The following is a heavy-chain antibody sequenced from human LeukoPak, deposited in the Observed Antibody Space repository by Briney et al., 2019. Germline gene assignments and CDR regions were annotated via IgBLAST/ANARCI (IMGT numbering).Heavy chain of an antibody. D-gene: IGHD3/OR15-3a*01. CDR2: INHSGYT. V-gene: IGHV4-34*01. CDR3: ARSHSVWTSFDY. Sequence: PSETLSLTCAVYGESSFSSYYWSWIRQTPGGALEWIGEINHSGYTNYNPSLKSRVTISVDTSKNQFSLKLSSVTAADTAVYYCARSHSVWTSFDYWGQGTLVTVSS. CDR1: GESSFSSYY. J-gene: IGHJ4*02.